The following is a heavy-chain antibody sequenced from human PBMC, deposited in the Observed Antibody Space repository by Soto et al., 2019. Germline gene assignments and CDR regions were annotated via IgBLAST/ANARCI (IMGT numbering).Heavy chain of an antibody. Sequence: SVKVSCKASGGTFSSYAISWLRQPAGQVLEWMGGIIPIFGTANYAQKFQGRVTITADKSTSTAYMELSSLRSEDTAVYYCARVKSTVTTPYYYYGMDVWGQGTTVTVSS. J-gene: IGHJ6*02. V-gene: IGHV1-69*06. CDR3: ARVKSTVTTPYYYYGMDV. D-gene: IGHD4-17*01. CDR2: IIPIFGTA. CDR1: GGTFSSYA.